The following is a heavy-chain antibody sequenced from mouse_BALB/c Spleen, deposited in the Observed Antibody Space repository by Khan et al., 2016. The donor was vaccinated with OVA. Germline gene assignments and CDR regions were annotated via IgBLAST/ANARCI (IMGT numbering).Heavy chain of an antibody. CDR3: ANHGYVAWFAY. D-gene: IGHD2-2*01. CDR2: VDPFNGGT. J-gene: IGHJ3*01. Sequence: VQLKESGPEVMKPGASVKISCKASGYSFTTYYIYWVKQSHGKSLEWIGYVDPFNGGTTYNQKFKGKATLTVDRSSSTGYMHLSSLTSEDSAVYKGANHGYVAWFAYWGQGTLVTVSA. CDR1: GYSFTTYY. V-gene: IGHV1S135*01.